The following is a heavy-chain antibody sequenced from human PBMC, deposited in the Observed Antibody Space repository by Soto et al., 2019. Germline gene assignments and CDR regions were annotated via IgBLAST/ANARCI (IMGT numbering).Heavy chain of an antibody. CDR1: GFTFSSYA. J-gene: IGHJ6*02. CDR3: AKGLVGSGSYFYYYYGMDV. V-gene: IGHV3-23*01. D-gene: IGHD1-26*01. Sequence: GGSLRLSCAASGFTFSSYAMSWVRQAPGKGLEWVSAISGSGGSTYYADSVKGRFTISRDNSKNTLYLQMNSLRAEDTAVYYCAKGLVGSGSYFYYYYGMDVWGQGTTVTVSS. CDR2: ISGSGGST.